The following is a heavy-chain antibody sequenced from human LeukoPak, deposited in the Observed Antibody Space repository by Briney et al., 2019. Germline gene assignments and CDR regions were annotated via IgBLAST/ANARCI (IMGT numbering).Heavy chain of an antibody. V-gene: IGHV1-69*13. CDR2: IIPIFGTA. Sequence: GASVKVSCKASGYTFTGYYMHWVRQAPGQGLEWMGGIIPIFGTANYAQKFQGRVTITADESTSTAYMELSSLRSEDTAVYYCARLGSSEWGGYYFDYWGQGTLVTVSS. CDR3: ARLGSSEWGGYYFDY. CDR1: GYTFTGYY. D-gene: IGHD3-10*01. J-gene: IGHJ4*02.